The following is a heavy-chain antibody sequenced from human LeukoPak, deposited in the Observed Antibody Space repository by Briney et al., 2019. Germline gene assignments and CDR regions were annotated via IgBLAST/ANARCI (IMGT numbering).Heavy chain of an antibody. CDR2: ISGSGGST. CDR1: GFTFSSYG. J-gene: IGHJ6*02. CDR3: AKDHDGYGMDV. Sequence: GRSLRLSCAASGFTFSSYGMHWVRQAPGKGLEWVSAISGSGGSTYYADSVKGRFTISRDNSKNTLYLQMNSLRAEDTAVYYCAKDHDGYGMDVWGQGTTVTVSS. V-gene: IGHV3-23*01. D-gene: IGHD1-1*01.